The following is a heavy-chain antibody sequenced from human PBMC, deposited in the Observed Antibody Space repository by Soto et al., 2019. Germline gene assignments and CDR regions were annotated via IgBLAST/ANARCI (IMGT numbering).Heavy chain of an antibody. CDR2: TYYRGSA. Sequence: QVQLQESGPGLVKPSDTLSLICAVSGYSISSSNWWGWIRQPPGKGLEWIGNTYYRGSAYYNPSLKXRXTXSXXTGKNQCSLKLTSGTAVNTAVYYSARGDDAKAFDSWGQGTTVTDSS. D-gene: IGHD2-2*01. CDR1: GYSISSSNW. J-gene: IGHJ3*02. CDR3: ARGDDAKAFDS. V-gene: IGHV4-28*03.